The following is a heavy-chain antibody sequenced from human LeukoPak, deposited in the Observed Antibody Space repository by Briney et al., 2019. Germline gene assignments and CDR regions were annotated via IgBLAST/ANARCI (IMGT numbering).Heavy chain of an antibody. CDR2: IYYSESA. V-gene: IGHV4-39*07. J-gene: IGHJ4*02. D-gene: IGHD3-9*01. CDR3: ARVEGEDILTGYLDY. Sequence: SETLSLTCTVSGASISSSNYYWGWIRQPPGKGLEWIGSIYYSESAYSNPSLKSRLTISVDTSKNQFSLKLSSVTAADTAVYYCARVEGEDILTGYLDYWGQGTLVTVSS. CDR1: GASISSSNYY.